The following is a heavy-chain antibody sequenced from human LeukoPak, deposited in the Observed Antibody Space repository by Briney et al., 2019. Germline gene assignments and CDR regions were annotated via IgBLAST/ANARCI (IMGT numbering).Heavy chain of an antibody. CDR3: ARAFTIFGVVDV. J-gene: IGHJ3*01. CDR1: GGSVNSGSYY. CDR2: VYYSGSA. V-gene: IGHV4-61*01. D-gene: IGHD3-3*01. Sequence: SETLSLTCTVSGGSVNSGSYYWSWIRQSPGKGLEWMGYVYYSGSANYNPSLKNRVTISVDTSKNQFSLKLSSVTAADTAVYCCARAFTIFGVVDVWGQGTTVTVSS.